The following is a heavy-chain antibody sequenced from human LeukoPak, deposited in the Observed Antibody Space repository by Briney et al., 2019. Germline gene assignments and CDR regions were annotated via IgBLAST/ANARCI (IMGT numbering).Heavy chain of an antibody. J-gene: IGHJ4*02. CDR2: IWYDGSNK. CDR3: ARDPGSFVVVPAAMGDY. CDR1: GFTFSSYG. V-gene: IGHV3-33*01. Sequence: GMSLRLSCAASGFTFSSYGMHWVRQAPGKGLEWVAVIWYDGSNKYYADSVKGRFTISRDNSKNTLYLQMNSLRAEDTAVYYCARDPGSFVVVPAAMGDYWGQGTLVTVSS. D-gene: IGHD2-2*01.